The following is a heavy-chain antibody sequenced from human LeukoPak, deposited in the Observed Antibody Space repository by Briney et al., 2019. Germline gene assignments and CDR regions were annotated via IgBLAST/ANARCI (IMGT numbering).Heavy chain of an antibody. V-gene: IGHV4-34*01. J-gene: IGHJ4*02. CDR3: ARAGDYGDYLGD. D-gene: IGHD4-17*01. Sequence: SETLSLTCAVYGGSFSGYYWSWIRQPPGKGLEWIGEINHSGSTNYNPSLKSQVTISVDTSKNQFSLKLSSVTAAVTAVYYCARAGDYGDYLGDWDQGTLVTVSS. CDR1: GGSFSGYY. CDR2: INHSGST.